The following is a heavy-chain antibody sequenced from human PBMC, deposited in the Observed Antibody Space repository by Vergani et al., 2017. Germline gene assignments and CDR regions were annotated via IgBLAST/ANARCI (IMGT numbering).Heavy chain of an antibody. CDR3: ARGDYGILTGYRY. D-gene: IGHD3-9*01. CDR1: GYTFSNYY. CDR2: INHSGGHT. J-gene: IGHJ4*02. V-gene: IGHV1-46*03. Sequence: QVQVVQSGAEVKKSGASAKVSCKTSGYTFSNYYMHWVRQAPGQGLEWMGIINHSGGHTNYAQKFQGRVTMTRDTSTSTVYMELSSLRSEDTAIYYCARGDYGILTGYRYWGQGTLVTVSA.